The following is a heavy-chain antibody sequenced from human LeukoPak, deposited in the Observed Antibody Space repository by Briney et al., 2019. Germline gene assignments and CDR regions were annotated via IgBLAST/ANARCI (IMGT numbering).Heavy chain of an antibody. CDR1: GGSISSYY. D-gene: IGHD2-21*01. CDR3: ARRLARGVWFDP. Sequence: PSETLSLTCTVSGGSISSYYWSWIPQPPGTGLEWIGYIYYSGSTNYNPPLKSRVTISVDTSKNQFSLKLSSVTAADTAVYYCARRLARGVWFDPWGQGTLVTVSS. J-gene: IGHJ5*02. V-gene: IGHV4-59*08. CDR2: IYYSGST.